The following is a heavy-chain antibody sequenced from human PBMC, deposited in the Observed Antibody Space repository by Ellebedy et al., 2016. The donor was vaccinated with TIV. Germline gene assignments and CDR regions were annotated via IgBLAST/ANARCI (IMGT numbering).Heavy chain of an antibody. D-gene: IGHD3-10*01. CDR1: GFTFRDYY. CDR2: ISSTSSAI. CDR3: VRRPPGGTADH. V-gene: IGHV3-11*01. Sequence: GESLKISXATSGFTFRDYYMTWVRQAPGKGLEWISYISSTSSAIYYADSVRGRFTISRDNAENSLSLQMNSLRAEDTALYYCVRRPPGGTADHWGQGTLVTVSS. J-gene: IGHJ4*02.